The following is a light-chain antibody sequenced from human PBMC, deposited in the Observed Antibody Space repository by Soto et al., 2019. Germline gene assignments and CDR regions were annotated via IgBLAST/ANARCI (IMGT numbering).Light chain of an antibody. Sequence: QSALTQPPSASGSLGQSVTISCTGTNSDIGTYDYVSWYQQHPGRAPKLIIFEVSKRPLGVPDRFSGAKSGNTASLIVSGLQPDDEAEYHCTSYTGDDFTFVFGTGTKVTVL. V-gene: IGLV2-8*01. CDR1: NSDIGTYDY. CDR2: EVS. CDR3: TSYTGDDFTFV. J-gene: IGLJ1*01.